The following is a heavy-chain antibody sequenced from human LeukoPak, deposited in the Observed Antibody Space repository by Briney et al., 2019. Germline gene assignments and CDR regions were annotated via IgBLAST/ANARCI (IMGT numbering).Heavy chain of an antibody. CDR2: IIPIFGTA. CDR3: ARDPASGYSYDY. CDR1: GGTFSSYA. D-gene: IGHD5-18*01. V-gene: IGHV1-69*13. J-gene: IGHJ4*02. Sequence: GASAKVSCKASGGTFSSYAISWVRQAAGQGLEWIGGIIPIFGTANYAQKFQGRVTITADESTSTAYMELSSLRSEDTAVYYCARDPASGYSYDYWGQGTLVTVSS.